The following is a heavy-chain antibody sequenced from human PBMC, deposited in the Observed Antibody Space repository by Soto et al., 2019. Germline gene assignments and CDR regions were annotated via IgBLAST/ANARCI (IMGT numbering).Heavy chain of an antibody. J-gene: IGHJ5*02. D-gene: IGHD3-10*01. V-gene: IGHV3-33*01. CDR3: AREITMVRGVRHNWFDP. CDR1: GFTFSSYG. CDR2: IWYDGSNK. Sequence: LRLSCAASGFTFSSYGMHWVRQAPGKGLEWVAVIWYDGSNKYYADSVKGRFTISRGNSKNTLYLQMNSLRAEDTAVYYCAREITMVRGVRHNWFDPWGQGTLVTVSS.